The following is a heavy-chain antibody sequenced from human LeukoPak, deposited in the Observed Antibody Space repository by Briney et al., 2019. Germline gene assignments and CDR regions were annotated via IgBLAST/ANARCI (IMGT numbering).Heavy chain of an antibody. CDR3: AKVVGTGKTPTDY. Sequence: QPGGSLRLSCAASGFTFNKYAMTWVRQAPGKGLVCVAVISASGDNTDYADYVKGRFTISRDNSKKTLYLQMNSLRVEDTAVYYCAKVVGTGKTPTDYWGQGTLVTVSS. CDR2: ISASGDNT. CDR1: GFTFNKYA. V-gene: IGHV3-23*01. D-gene: IGHD1-1*01. J-gene: IGHJ4*02.